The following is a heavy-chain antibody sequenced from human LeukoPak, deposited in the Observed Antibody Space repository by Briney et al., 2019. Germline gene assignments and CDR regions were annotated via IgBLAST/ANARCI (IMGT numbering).Heavy chain of an antibody. Sequence: PSETLSLTCAVYGGSFSGYYWSWIRQPPGKGLEWIGYIYYSGSTNYNPSLKSRVTISVDTSKNQFSLKLSSVTAADTAVYYCARVDYYDRRAFDYWGQGTLVTVSS. D-gene: IGHD3-22*01. CDR3: ARVDYYDRRAFDY. J-gene: IGHJ4*02. CDR2: IYYSGST. V-gene: IGHV4-59*01. CDR1: GGSFSGYY.